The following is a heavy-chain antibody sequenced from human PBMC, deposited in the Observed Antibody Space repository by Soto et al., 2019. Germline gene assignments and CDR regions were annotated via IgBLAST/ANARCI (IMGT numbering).Heavy chain of an antibody. Sequence: QVQLVESGGGVVQPGRSLRLSCAASGFTFTNYVMHWVRQAPGKGLEWVAVISFAGTNKYYPDSVKGRFTISRDNSNNTLSLEMHSLTAEDTAIYYCAREGSAVGYYGLDVWGQGTPVTVSP. J-gene: IGHJ6*01. V-gene: IGHV3-30-3*01. CDR2: ISFAGTNK. D-gene: IGHD1-26*01. CDR3: AREGSAVGYYGLDV. CDR1: GFTFTNYV.